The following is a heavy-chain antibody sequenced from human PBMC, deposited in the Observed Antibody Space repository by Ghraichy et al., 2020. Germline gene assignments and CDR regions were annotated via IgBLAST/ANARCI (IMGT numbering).Heavy chain of an antibody. V-gene: IGHV1-18*04. Sequence: ASVKVSCKASGYTFTSYGISWVRQAPGQGLEWMGWISAYNGNTNYAQKLQGRVTMTTDTSTSTAYMELRSLRSDDTAVYYCARGSVRDPIGLGEVVIAFDYWGQGTLVTVSS. CDR1: GYTFTSYG. CDR3: ARGSVRDPIGLGEVVIAFDY. CDR2: ISAYNGNT. J-gene: IGHJ4*02. D-gene: IGHD3-16*01.